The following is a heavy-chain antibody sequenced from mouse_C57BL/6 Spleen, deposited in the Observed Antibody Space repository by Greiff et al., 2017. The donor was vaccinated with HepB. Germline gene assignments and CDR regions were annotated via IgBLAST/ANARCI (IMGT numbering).Heavy chain of an antibody. Sequence: QVQLKQSGAELMKPGASVKLSCKATGYTFTGYWIEWVKQRPGHGLEWIGEILPGSGSTNYNEKFKGKATFTADTSSNTAYMQLSSLTTEDSAIYYCASPYYGRGFAYWGQGTLVTVSA. D-gene: IGHD1-1*01. CDR1: GYTFTGYW. CDR3: ASPYYGRGFAY. CDR2: ILPGSGST. J-gene: IGHJ3*01. V-gene: IGHV1-9*01.